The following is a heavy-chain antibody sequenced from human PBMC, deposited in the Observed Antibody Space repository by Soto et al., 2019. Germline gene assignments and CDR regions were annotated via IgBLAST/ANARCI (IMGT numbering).Heavy chain of an antibody. J-gene: IGHJ4*02. CDR3: ARQNYIWGNSDS. V-gene: IGHV4-39*01. CDR2: IFKSGST. D-gene: IGHD3-16*01. CDR1: GGSITGGNYN. Sequence: SETLSLTCTVSGGSITGGNYNWAWIRQAPGKGLEWIGAIFKSGSTYYNPSLKSRVTISVDTSKNQFSLKLTFVTAADTAVYYCARQNYIWGNSDSWGQGALVTVSS.